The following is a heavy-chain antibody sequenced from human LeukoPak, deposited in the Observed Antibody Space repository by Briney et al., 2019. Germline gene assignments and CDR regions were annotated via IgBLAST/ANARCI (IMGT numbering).Heavy chain of an antibody. D-gene: IGHD5-18*01. V-gene: IGHV3-23*01. J-gene: IGHJ4*02. Sequence: GGSLRLSCAASGFTFSRHWMHWVRQAPGKGLEWVSAISGSGGSTYSADSVKGRFTISRDNSKNTLYLQMNSLRAEDTAVYYCAKGRGYSYGYIDYWGQGTLVTVSS. CDR1: GFTFSRHW. CDR2: ISGSGGST. CDR3: AKGRGYSYGYIDY.